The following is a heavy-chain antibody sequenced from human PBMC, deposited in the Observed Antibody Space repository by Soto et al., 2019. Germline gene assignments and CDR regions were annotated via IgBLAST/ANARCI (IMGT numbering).Heavy chain of an antibody. J-gene: IGHJ5*02. D-gene: IGHD2-15*01. V-gene: IGHV1-69*13. CDR1: GGTFSSYA. CDR3: ARVVIYCSGGSCYYNWFDP. Sequence: SVKVSCKASGGTFSSYAISWVRQAPGQALEWMGGIIPIFGTANYAQKFQGRVTITADESTSTAYMELSSLRSEDTAVYYCARVVIYCSGGSCYYNWFDPWGQGTLVTVSS. CDR2: IIPIFGTA.